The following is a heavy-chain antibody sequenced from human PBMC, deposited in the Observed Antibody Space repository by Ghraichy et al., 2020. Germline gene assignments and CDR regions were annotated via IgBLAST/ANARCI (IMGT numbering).Heavy chain of an antibody. CDR3: ARGACSSTSCYYYFDY. Sequence: ASVKVSCKASGYTFTSYGISWVRQAPGQGLEWMGWISAYNGDTNYAQKLQGRVTMTTDTSTSTAYMELRSLRSDDTAVYYCARGACSSTSCYYYFDYWGQGTLVTVSS. CDR2: ISAYNGDT. J-gene: IGHJ4*02. CDR1: GYTFTSYG. D-gene: IGHD2-2*01. V-gene: IGHV1-18*01.